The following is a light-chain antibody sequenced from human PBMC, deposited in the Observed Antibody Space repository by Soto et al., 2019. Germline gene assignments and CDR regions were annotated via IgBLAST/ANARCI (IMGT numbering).Light chain of an antibody. CDR2: GNS. CDR3: QSFDSSLSVV. Sequence: QSVLTQPPSVSGAPGQRVTISCTGGSSNIGAGYDVHWYQQLPGTAPKLLISGNSDQPSEVPDRFSASKSGTSASLAITGLQAEDEADYYCQSFDSSLSVVFGGGTKVTVL. V-gene: IGLV1-40*01. J-gene: IGLJ3*02. CDR1: SSNIGAGYD.